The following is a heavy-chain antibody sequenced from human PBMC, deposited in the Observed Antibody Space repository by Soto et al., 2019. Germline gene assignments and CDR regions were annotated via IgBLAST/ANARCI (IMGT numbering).Heavy chain of an antibody. V-gene: IGHV3-53*04. Sequence: SLRLSCAASGFTVSSNYMSWVRQAPGKGLEWVSVIYSGGSTYYADSVKGRFTISRHNSKNMLYLQMNSLRAEDTAVYYCARGLGNYYYYYMDVWGKGTTVTVSS. CDR3: ARGLGNYYYYYMDV. CDR1: GFTVSSNY. D-gene: IGHD2-21*01. CDR2: IYSGGST. J-gene: IGHJ6*03.